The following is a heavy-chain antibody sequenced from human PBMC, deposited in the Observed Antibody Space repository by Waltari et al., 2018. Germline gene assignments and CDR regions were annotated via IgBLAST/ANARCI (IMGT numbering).Heavy chain of an antibody. D-gene: IGHD4-17*01. CDR2: MSGSGSST. V-gene: IGHV3-23*04. CDR1: GFTFNNFA. Sequence: VQLVESGGGLVQPGGSLRLACAASGFTFNNFAMTWVRQAPGKGLEGVSTMSGSGSSTCYAASVKGRLTISRDNSKNTLHLQMNTLRAEDTAVYYCVKEMTTVTSGTDYWGQGTLVTVSS. J-gene: IGHJ4*02. CDR3: VKEMTTVTSGTDY.